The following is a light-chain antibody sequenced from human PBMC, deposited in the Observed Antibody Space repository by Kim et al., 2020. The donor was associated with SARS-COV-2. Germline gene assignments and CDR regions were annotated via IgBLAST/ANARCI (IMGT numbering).Light chain of an antibody. CDR3: QVWDSSSDHAV. CDR2: YDS. V-gene: IGLV3-21*04. Sequence: APGNTARIHCGGSNIGSKSVHWYQQKPGRAPVLVIYYDSDRPSGIPERFSGSNSGNTATLTISRVEAGDEADYYCQVWDSSSDHAVFGGGTQLTVL. J-gene: IGLJ7*01. CDR1: NIGSKS.